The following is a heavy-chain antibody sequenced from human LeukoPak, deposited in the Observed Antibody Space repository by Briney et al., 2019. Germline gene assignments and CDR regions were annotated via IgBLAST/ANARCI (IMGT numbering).Heavy chain of an antibody. Sequence: SVKVSCKASGGTFSSYAISWVRQAPGQGLEWMGGIIPIFGTVNYAQKFQGRVTITTDESTSTAYMELSSLRSEDTAVYYCARVQSGSFRPHFDYWGQGTLVTVSS. CDR3: ARVQSGSFRPHFDY. CDR1: GGTFSSYA. CDR2: IIPIFGTV. D-gene: IGHD1-26*01. J-gene: IGHJ4*02. V-gene: IGHV1-69*05.